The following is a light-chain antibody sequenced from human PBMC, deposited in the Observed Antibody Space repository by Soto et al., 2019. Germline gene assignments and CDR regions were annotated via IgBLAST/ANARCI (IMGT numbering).Light chain of an antibody. J-gene: IGKJ1*01. V-gene: IGKV3-20*01. CDR1: QSVSSSY. Sequence: VSTQSPGTLSLSPGERATLSCRASQSVSSSYLAWYQQKPGQAPRPLIYGASSRAIGIPDRFSGSGSGTDFTLTISRLEPEDFAVYYCQQYGSSPWTFGQGTKV. CDR3: QQYGSSPWT. CDR2: GAS.